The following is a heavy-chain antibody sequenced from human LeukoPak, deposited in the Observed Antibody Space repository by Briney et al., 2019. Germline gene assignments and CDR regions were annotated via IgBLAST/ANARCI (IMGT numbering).Heavy chain of an antibody. Sequence: ASVKVSCKASGHTFSRSYMHWVRQAPGQGLEWMGVINPSGTWTSYAQKFRGRITMTRDMSTSTDYMELRSLGFEDTAVYYCAKDNSVGDIAWWFDPWGQGTLVTVSS. CDR1: GHTFSRSY. V-gene: IGHV1-46*01. J-gene: IGHJ5*02. CDR2: INPSGTWT. CDR3: AKDNSVGDIAWWFDP. D-gene: IGHD1-26*01.